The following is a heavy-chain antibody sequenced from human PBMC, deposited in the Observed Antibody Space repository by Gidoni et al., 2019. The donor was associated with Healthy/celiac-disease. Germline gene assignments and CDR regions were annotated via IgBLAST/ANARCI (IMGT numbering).Heavy chain of an antibody. D-gene: IGHD3-3*01. Sequence: EVLLLESGGGLVQPGGSLRLSCAASGFTFSSYAMSWVRQAPGKGLEWVSAISGSGGSTYYADSVKGRFTISRDNSKNTLYLQMNSLRAEDTAVYYCAKDTYDFWSGYYDYWGQGTLVTVSS. V-gene: IGHV3-23*01. J-gene: IGHJ4*02. CDR2: ISGSGGST. CDR1: GFTFSSYA. CDR3: AKDTYDFWSGYYDY.